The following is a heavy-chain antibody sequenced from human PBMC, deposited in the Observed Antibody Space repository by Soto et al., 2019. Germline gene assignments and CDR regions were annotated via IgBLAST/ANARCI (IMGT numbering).Heavy chain of an antibody. CDR2: IKPNTNGGAI. V-gene: IGHV3-15*01. CDR1: GFTFSSAP. J-gene: IGHJ4*02. D-gene: IGHD6-19*01. Sequence: EVQLVESGGGFVKPGESLTLSCAASGFTFSSAPMSWVRQAPGKGLEWVVRIKPNTNGGAIDYLAPVKGRFTLSRDDSKNTLYLQMNSLKIEDSALYYCTTPAIPVDGTQPFNYWGQGALVTVSS. CDR3: TTPAIPVDGTQPFNY.